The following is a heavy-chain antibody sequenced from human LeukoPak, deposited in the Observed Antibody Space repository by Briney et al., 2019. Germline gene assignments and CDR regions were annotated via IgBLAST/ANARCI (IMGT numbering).Heavy chain of an antibody. V-gene: IGHV3-21*01. Sequence: PGGSLRLSCAASGFTFSTYTINWVRQAPGKGLEWVSSISSSSSYIYYADSVKGRFTISRDNAKNSLYLQMNSLRAEDTAVYYCARVSILIVPYYAFDIWGQGTMVTVSS. CDR3: ARVSILIVPYYAFDI. CDR2: ISSSSSYI. J-gene: IGHJ3*02. D-gene: IGHD2/OR15-2a*01. CDR1: GFTFSTYT.